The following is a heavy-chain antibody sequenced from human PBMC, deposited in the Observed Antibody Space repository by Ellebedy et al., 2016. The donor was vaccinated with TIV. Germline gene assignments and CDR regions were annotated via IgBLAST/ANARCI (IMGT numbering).Heavy chain of an antibody. CDR3: ARGGERWLLPFDF. CDR1: GGSISNYY. J-gene: IGHJ4*02. D-gene: IGHD5-24*01. V-gene: IGHV4-4*07. CDR2: IYISGST. Sequence: GSLRLSXTVSGGSISNYYWSWVRQPAGKGLEWIGRIYISGSTSYNPSLGSRVTMSLDTSKNHFSLELTSVTAADTAVYYCARGGERWLLPFDFWGQGALVTVSS.